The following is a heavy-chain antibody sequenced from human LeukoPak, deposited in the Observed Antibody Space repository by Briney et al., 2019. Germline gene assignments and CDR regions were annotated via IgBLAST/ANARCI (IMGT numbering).Heavy chain of an antibody. CDR2: IYYSGST. CDR1: GGSISSSSYY. Sequence: KPSETLSLTCTVSGGSISSSSYYWGWIRQPPGKVLEWIGSIYYSGSTYYNPSLKSRVTISVDTSKNQFSLKLSSVTAADTAVYYCARSVMVIAIDAFDIWGQGTMVTVSS. J-gene: IGHJ3*02. V-gene: IGHV4-39*01. D-gene: IGHD2-21*01. CDR3: ARSVMVIAIDAFDI.